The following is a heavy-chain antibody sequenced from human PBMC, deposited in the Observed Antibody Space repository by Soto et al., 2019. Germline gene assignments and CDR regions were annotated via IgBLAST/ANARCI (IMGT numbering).Heavy chain of an antibody. V-gene: IGHV4-4*02. CDR3: ASRDPGTSVDY. J-gene: IGHJ4*02. Sequence: LSLTCAVSGGSFTSNNWWTWVRQPPGQGLEWIGEIYRTGSTNYNPSLKSRVTISLDKSENQFSLKVTSLTAADTAVYYCASRDPGTSVDYWGQGALVTVSS. CDR2: IYRTGST. CDR1: GGSFTSNNW. D-gene: IGHD1-7*01.